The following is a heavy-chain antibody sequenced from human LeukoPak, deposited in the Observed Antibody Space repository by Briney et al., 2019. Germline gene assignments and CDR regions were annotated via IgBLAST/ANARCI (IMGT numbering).Heavy chain of an antibody. CDR3: AKDAVGGGSSLINWFDP. J-gene: IGHJ5*02. Sequence: GGSLRLSCAASGFTFSSYAVSWVRQAPGKGLEWVSSVGSNGATTYYADSVKGRFTISRDNSKNSLYLQMIGLRAEDTARYHCAKDAVGGGSSLINWFDPWGQGVMVTVSS. CDR1: GFTFSSYA. V-gene: IGHV3-23*01. D-gene: IGHD1-26*01. CDR2: VGSNGATT.